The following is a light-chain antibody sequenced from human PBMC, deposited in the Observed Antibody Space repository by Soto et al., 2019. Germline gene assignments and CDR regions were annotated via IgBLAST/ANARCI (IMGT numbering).Light chain of an antibody. CDR2: EVS. CDR1: SSDFGAYNS. V-gene: IGLV2-14*01. Sequence: QSVLTQPASVSGSPGQSITISCTGTSSDFGAYNSVSWYQQHPGKAPKLMIYEVSNRPSGVSSRFSGSKSGNTASLTISGLQAEDEADYYCSSYTSSSTYVFGAGTKLTVL. CDR3: SSYTSSSTYV. J-gene: IGLJ1*01.